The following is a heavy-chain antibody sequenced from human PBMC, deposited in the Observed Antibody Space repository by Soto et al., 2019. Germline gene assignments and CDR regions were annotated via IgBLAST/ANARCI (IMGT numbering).Heavy chain of an antibody. CDR3: ARDLFAAAGTPHNWFDP. Sequence: ASVKVSCKASGYTFTSYGISWVLQAPGQGLEWMGWISAYNGNTNYAQKLQGRVTMTTDTSTSTAYMELRSLRSDDTAVYYCARDLFAAAGTPHNWFDPWGQGTLVTVSS. D-gene: IGHD6-13*01. V-gene: IGHV1-18*01. CDR1: GYTFTSYG. CDR2: ISAYNGNT. J-gene: IGHJ5*02.